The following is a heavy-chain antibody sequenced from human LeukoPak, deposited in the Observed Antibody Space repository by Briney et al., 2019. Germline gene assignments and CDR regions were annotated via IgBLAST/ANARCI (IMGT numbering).Heavy chain of an antibody. CDR2: INHSGST. CDR3: ARGRTVFDY. Sequence: SETPSLTCTVSGGSISSSTYYWSWIRQPPGKGLEWIGEINHSGSTNYNPSLKSRVTISVDTSKNQFSLKLSSVTAADAAVYYCARGRTVFDYWGQGTLVTVSS. D-gene: IGHD3/OR15-3a*01. V-gene: IGHV4-39*07. J-gene: IGHJ4*02. CDR1: GGSISSSTYY.